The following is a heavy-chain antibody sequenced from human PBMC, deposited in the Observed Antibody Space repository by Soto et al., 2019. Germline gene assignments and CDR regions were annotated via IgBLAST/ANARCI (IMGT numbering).Heavy chain of an antibody. CDR3: ARGVYGSGNYYTGPSAFDI. CDR1: GGTISDHG. V-gene: IGHV1-69*06. D-gene: IGHD3-10*01. Sequence: QVQLEQSGAEVKKPGSSVKVSCKASGGTISDHGVSWPRQAPGQGLEWVGGTIPVFNTAKYAPKFQGRVTIAADKSTNIAYMELGSLRSDDTAFYYCARGVYGSGNYYTGPSAFDIWGQGTLVIVSS. CDR2: TIPVFNTA. J-gene: IGHJ3*02.